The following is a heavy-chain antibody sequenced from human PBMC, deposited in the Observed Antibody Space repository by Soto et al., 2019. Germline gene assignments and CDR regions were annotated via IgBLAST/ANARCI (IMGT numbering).Heavy chain of an antibody. J-gene: IGHJ4*02. CDR1: GFTFGASA. V-gene: IGHV3-73*01. Sequence: GGSLRLSCAASGFTFGASALQWVRQASGKGLEWLGRIGSRGETYATTYAASVKGRFTISRDDSKNTLYLQMNSLRAEDTAVYYCAKQAPAYYDILTGYPKEGHFDYWGQGTLVTVSS. D-gene: IGHD3-9*01. CDR3: AKQAPAYYDILTGYPKEGHFDY. CDR2: IGSRGETYAT.